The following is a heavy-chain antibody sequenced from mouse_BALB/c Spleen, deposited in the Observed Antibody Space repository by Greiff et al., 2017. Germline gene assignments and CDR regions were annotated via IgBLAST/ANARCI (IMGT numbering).Heavy chain of an antibody. CDR1: GFTFSSYG. Sequence: VQLVESGGDLVKPGGSLKLSCAASGFTFSSYGMSWVRQTPDKRLEWVATISSGGSYTYYPDSVKGRFTISRDNAKNTLYLQMSSLKSEDTAMYYCARQEGHDFDYWGQGTTLTVSS. V-gene: IGHV5-6*01. J-gene: IGHJ2*01. CDR3: ARQEGHDFDY. CDR2: ISSGGSYT. D-gene: IGHD3-3*01.